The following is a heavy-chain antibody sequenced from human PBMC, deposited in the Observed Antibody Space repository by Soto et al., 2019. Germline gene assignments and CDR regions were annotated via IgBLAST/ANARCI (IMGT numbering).Heavy chain of an antibody. CDR3: ARSQGFLYASSGYYTRPFDY. Sequence: GESLKISCKGSGYSFTSYWIGWVRQTPGKGLEWMGIIYPGDSDTRYSPSFQGQVTISADKSISTAYLQWSSLKASDTAMYYCARSQGFLYASSGYYTRPFDYWGQGTLVTVS. J-gene: IGHJ4*02. CDR2: IYPGDSDT. D-gene: IGHD3-22*01. V-gene: IGHV5-51*01. CDR1: GYSFTSYW.